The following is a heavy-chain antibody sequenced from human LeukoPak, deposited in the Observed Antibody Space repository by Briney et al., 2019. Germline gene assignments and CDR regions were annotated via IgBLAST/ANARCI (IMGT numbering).Heavy chain of an antibody. V-gene: IGHV3-48*03. Sequence: GVSLRLSCAASGFTFSSYEMNWVGQAPGPGLAWVSYFSSSDNTIYYADSVKGRFTISRDNAKTSLYLQMSSLRAEDTAIYYCARDLRGFPYYYYYMDVWGKGTTVTVSS. CDR3: ARDLRGFPYYYYYMDV. CDR1: GFTFSSYE. J-gene: IGHJ6*03. CDR2: FSSSDNTI.